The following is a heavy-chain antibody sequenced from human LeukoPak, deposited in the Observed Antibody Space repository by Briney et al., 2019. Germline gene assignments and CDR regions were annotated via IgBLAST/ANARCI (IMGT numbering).Heavy chain of an antibody. J-gene: IGHJ4*02. CDR2: ISGSGGST. V-gene: IGHV3-23*01. CDR1: GFTFSSYA. CDR3: AKDFRITMIVVAYYFGY. Sequence: PGGSLRLSCAASGFTFSSYAMSWVRQAPGKGLEWVSAISGSGGSTYCADSVKGRFTISRDNSKNTLYLQMNSLRAEDTAVYYCAKDFRITMIVVAYYFGYWGQGTLVTVSS. D-gene: IGHD3-22*01.